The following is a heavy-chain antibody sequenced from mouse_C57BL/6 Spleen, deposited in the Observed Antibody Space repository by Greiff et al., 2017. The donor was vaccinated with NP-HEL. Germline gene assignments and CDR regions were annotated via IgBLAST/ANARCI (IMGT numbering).Heavy chain of an antibody. D-gene: IGHD2-2*01. CDR2: IYPGSGST. V-gene: IGHV1-55*01. CDR1: GYTFTSYW. J-gene: IGHJ1*03. CDR3: ARRTMVTTGYFDV. Sequence: VQLQQPGAELVKPGASVKMSCKASGYTFTSYWITWVKQRPGQGLEWIGDIYPGSGSTNYNEKFKSKATLTVDTSSSTAYMQLSSLTSEDSAVYYCARRTMVTTGYFDVWGTGTTVTVSS.